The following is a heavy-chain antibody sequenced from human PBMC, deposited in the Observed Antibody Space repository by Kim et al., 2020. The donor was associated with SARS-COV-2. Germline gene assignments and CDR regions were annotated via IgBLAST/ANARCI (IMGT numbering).Heavy chain of an antibody. CDR2: INSDGSST. J-gene: IGHJ4*02. CDR3: VKDRGPHIVAAGPDY. V-gene: IGHV3-64D*06. Sequence: GGSLRLSCSASGFTFSSYAMHWVRQAPGKGLEYVSGINSDGSSTNHADSVKGRFSISRDNSKDSLFLQMSVLRTEDTAVYYCVKDRGPHIVAAGPDYWGQGTLVTVSS. D-gene: IGHD6-13*01. CDR1: GFTFSSYA.